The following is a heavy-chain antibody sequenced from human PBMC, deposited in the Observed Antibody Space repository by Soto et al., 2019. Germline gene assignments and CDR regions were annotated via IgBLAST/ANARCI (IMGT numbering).Heavy chain of an antibody. CDR3: ARDLGDIVVVPAAFQNYYYYGLDV. J-gene: IGHJ6*02. D-gene: IGHD2-2*01. Sequence: PVKVSCKASGGTFSSYAISWVRQAPGQGLEWMGGIIPIFGTANYAQKFQGRVTITADESTSTAYMELSSLRSEDTAVYYCARDLGDIVVVPAAFQNYYYYGLDVWGQGTTVTVSS. CDR2: IIPIFGTA. V-gene: IGHV1-69*13. CDR1: GGTFSSYA.